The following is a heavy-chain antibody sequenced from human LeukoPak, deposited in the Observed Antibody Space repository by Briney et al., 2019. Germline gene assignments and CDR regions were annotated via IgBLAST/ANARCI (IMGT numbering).Heavy chain of an antibody. D-gene: IGHD5-18*01. J-gene: IGHJ4*02. V-gene: IGHV4-59*01. CDR1: GGSISSYY. CDR2: IYYSGST. CDR3: ARSLRGYSYGPPFDY. Sequence: SETLSLTCTVSGGSISSYYWSWIRQPPGKGLEWIGYIYYSGSTNYNPSLTSRVTISVDTSKNQFSLKLSSVTAADTAVYYCARSLRGYSYGPPFDYWGQGTLVTVSS.